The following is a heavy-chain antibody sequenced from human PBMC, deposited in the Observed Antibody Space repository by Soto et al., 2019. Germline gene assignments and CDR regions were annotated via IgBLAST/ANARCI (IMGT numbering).Heavy chain of an antibody. Sequence: ASVKVSCKASGYTFTSYDINWVRQATGQGPEWMGWMNPDSGNTGYVQKFQGRVTMTRNTAISTAYMELSSLRSEDTAVYYCSSRGYSYGYDYYYYYGMDVWGQGTTVTVSS. CDR1: GYTFTSYD. V-gene: IGHV1-8*01. CDR2: MNPDSGNT. D-gene: IGHD5-18*01. J-gene: IGHJ6*02. CDR3: SSRGYSYGYDYYYYYGMDV.